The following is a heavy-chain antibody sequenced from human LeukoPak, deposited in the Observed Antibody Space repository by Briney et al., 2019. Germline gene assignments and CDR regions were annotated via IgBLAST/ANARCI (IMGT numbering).Heavy chain of an antibody. CDR3: ARVGPGDYGLDFDY. D-gene: IGHD4-17*01. Sequence: SDTLSLTSTVSGGSVSSVSYYWSWIRQPPGKGLEWIGYIYYSGSTNYNPSLKSRVTISVDTSKNQFSLKLSSVTAADTAVYYCARVGPGDYGLDFDYWGQGTLVTVSS. CDR2: IYYSGST. J-gene: IGHJ4*02. CDR1: GGSVSSVSYY. V-gene: IGHV4-61*01.